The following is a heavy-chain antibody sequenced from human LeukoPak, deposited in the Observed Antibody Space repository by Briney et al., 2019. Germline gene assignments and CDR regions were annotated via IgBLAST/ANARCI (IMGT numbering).Heavy chain of an antibody. CDR2: ISSSSSYI. J-gene: IGHJ4*02. CDR3: ARDLAGATLYYLDY. V-gene: IGHV3-21*01. D-gene: IGHD1-26*01. CDR1: GFTFSSYS. Sequence: PGGSLRLSCAASGFTFSSYSMNWVRQAPGKGLEWVSSISSSSSYIYYADSVKGRFTISRDNAKNSLYLQMNSLRAEDTAVYYCARDLAGATLYYLDYWGQGTLVTVSS.